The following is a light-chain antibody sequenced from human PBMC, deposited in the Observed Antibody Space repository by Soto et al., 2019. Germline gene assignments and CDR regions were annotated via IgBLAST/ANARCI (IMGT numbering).Light chain of an antibody. J-gene: IGKJ1*01. CDR2: ADS. Sequence: DIQLTQSPSTLSASVGDAVTITCRASESIDNWLAWYQQKPGKAPKLLIYADSTLVRGLPSNFSGRGSGTEFTLTISLLQADDFASYCCQQYHTHWTVGQGTKVEIK. V-gene: IGKV1-5*01. CDR1: ESIDNW. CDR3: QQYHTHWT.